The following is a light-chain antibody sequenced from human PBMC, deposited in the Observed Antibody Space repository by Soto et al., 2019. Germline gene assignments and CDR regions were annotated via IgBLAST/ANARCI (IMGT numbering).Light chain of an antibody. V-gene: IGKV1-39*01. Sequence: DIQMTQSPSSLSASVGDRVTLTCRASRNVRGNVNWFQQKPGEAPKLLIHTSSRLQSGVPSRFSGSGFGTDFTLTIDSLQPEDFETFYCQQSYSNPRTFGQGTTLEIK. J-gene: IGKJ2*01. CDR2: TSS. CDR1: RNVRGN. CDR3: QQSYSNPRT.